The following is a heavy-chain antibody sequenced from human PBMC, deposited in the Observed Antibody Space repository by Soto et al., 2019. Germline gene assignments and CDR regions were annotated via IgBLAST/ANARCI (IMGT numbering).Heavy chain of an antibody. CDR2: INHSGST. CDR3: ASRYSNSNYNWFDP. V-gene: IGHV4-34*01. Sequence: QVQLQQWGAGLLKPSGTLSLTCAVYGGSFSGYYWSWIRQPPGKGLEWIGEINHSGSTNYNPSLKSRVTISVDTSKNQFSLKLSSVTAADTAVYYCASRYSNSNYNWFDPWGQGTLVTVSS. D-gene: IGHD4-4*01. J-gene: IGHJ5*02. CDR1: GGSFSGYY.